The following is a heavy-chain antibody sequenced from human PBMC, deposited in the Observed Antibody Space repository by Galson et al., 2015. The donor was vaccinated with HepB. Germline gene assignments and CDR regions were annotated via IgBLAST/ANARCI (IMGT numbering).Heavy chain of an antibody. D-gene: IGHD3-10*01. Sequence: SVKVSCKASGYTFTSYGISWVRQAPGQGLEWMGRISAYNGNTNYAQKLQGRVTMTTDTSTSTAYMELRSLRSDDTAVYYCAREDQIWFGGTWDYWGQGTLVTVSS. J-gene: IGHJ4*02. CDR3: AREDQIWFGGTWDY. V-gene: IGHV1-18*04. CDR2: ISAYNGNT. CDR1: GYTFTSYG.